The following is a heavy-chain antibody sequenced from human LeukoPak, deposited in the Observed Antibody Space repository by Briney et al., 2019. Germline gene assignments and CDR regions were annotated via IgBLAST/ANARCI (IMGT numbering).Heavy chain of an antibody. CDR2: INHSGST. CDR3: ARGPWFRGSGSYYPRSFDY. V-gene: IGHV4-34*01. J-gene: IGHJ4*02. CDR1: GGSFSGYY. D-gene: IGHD3-10*01. Sequence: SETLSLTCAVYGGSFSGYYWSWIRQPPGKGLEWIGEINHSGSTNHNPSLKSRVTMSVDTSKNQFSLKLSSVTAVDTAVYYCARGPWFRGSGSYYPRSFDYWGQGTLVTVSS.